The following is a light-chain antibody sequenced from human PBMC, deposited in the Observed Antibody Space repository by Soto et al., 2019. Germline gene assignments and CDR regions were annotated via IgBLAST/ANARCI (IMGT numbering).Light chain of an antibody. CDR2: GAS. Sequence: EIVLTQSPGTLSLSPGERATLSCRASQSVSSSYLAWYQQKPGQPPRPLIYGASNRAIGIPERFSGSGSGTEFTLTNSTLEPEDFAAYYCQQYGSSPWTFGQGTKVEIK. CDR3: QQYGSSPWT. J-gene: IGKJ1*01. CDR1: QSVSSSY. V-gene: IGKV3-20*01.